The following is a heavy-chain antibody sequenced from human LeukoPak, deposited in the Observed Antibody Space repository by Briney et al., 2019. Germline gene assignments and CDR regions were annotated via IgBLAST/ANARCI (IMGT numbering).Heavy chain of an antibody. V-gene: IGHV4-31*03. CDR3: ARDVLR. J-gene: IGHJ4*02. CDR1: GDSITSGGYY. Sequence: SETLSLTCTVSGDSITSGGYYWSWIRQRPGKGLEWIGYIYKTGSTYYNPSLKSRVTMSIDTSRNQFSLKLNSVTAADTAVYYCARDVLRWGQGTLVTVSS. CDR2: IYKTGST.